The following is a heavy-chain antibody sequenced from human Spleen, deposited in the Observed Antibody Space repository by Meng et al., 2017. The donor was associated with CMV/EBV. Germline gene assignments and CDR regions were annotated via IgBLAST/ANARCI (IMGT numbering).Heavy chain of an antibody. Sequence: ASGFTLSSYSMNWVRQAPGKGLEWVSSITSSSYYKYYADSVKGRFAISRDSAKNSLYLQMNSLRAEDTALYYCARDKREGYSYGFDSWGQGTLVTVSS. V-gene: IGHV3-21*01. CDR2: ITSSSYYK. D-gene: IGHD5-18*01. J-gene: IGHJ4*02. CDR1: GFTLSSYS. CDR3: ARDKREGYSYGFDS.